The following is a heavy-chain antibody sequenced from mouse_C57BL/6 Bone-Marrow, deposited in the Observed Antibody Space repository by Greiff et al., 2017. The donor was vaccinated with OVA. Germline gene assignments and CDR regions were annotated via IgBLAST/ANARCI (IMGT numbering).Heavy chain of an antibody. CDR2: IDPENGDT. CDR1: GFNIKDDY. Sequence: EVQLVESGAELVRPGASVKLSCTASGFNIKDDYMHWVKQRPEQGLEWIGWIDPENGDTEYASKFQGKATITADTSSNTAYLQLSSLTSEDTAVYYCTTGSAWFAYWGQGTLVTVSA. CDR3: TTGSAWFAY. J-gene: IGHJ3*01. V-gene: IGHV14-4*01.